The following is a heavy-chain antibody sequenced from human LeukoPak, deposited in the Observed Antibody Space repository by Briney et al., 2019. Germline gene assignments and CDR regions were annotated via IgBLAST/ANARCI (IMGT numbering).Heavy chain of an antibody. CDR2: INAGNGNT. J-gene: IGHJ6*02. CDR1: GYTFTSYA. D-gene: IGHD3-10*01. Sequence: VASVKVSCKASGYTFTSYAMHWVRQAPGQRLEWMGWINAGNGNTKYSQKFQGRVTITRDTSASTAYMELSSLRSEDTAVYYCARDPLDGSGPFYYYGMDVWGQGTTVTVSS. CDR3: ARDPLDGSGPFYYYGMDV. V-gene: IGHV1-3*01.